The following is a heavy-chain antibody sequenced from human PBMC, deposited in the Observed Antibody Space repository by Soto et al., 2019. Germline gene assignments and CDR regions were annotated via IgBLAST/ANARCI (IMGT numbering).Heavy chain of an antibody. D-gene: IGHD2-21*02. J-gene: IGHJ3*02. CDR1: GFTFSSYG. CDR3: AIDRRHIVVVTAIPSGAFEI. Sequence: GGSLRLSCAASGFTFSSYGMHWVRQAPGKGLEWVAVISYDGSNKYYAVSVKGRFTISRDNSKNTLYLQMNSLRAEDTAVYYCAIDRRHIVVVTAIPSGAFEIWGQGTMVTVSS. V-gene: IGHV3-30*03. CDR2: ISYDGSNK.